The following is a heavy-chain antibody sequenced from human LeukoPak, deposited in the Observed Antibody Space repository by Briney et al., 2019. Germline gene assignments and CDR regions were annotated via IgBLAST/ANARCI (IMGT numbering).Heavy chain of an antibody. Sequence: SGRPLRLSCAASGFTFDDYAMHWVRQAPGKGLEWVSLISGDGGSTYYADSVKGRFTISRDNSKNSLYLQMNSLRTEDTALYYCAKDTSGDYGGNQWGQGTLVTVSS. D-gene: IGHD4-23*01. J-gene: IGHJ4*02. CDR1: GFTFDDYA. CDR2: ISGDGGST. V-gene: IGHV3-43*02. CDR3: AKDTSGDYGGNQ.